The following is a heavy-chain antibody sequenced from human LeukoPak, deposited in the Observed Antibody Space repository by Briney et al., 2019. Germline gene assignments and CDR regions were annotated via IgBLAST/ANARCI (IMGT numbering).Heavy chain of an antibody. CDR3: ARDRYCSGGSCRNWFDP. CDR2: INHSGNT. V-gene: IGHV4-34*01. J-gene: IGHJ5*02. Sequence: SETLSLTCAVYGGSFSGYYWSWIRQPPGKGLEWIGEINHSGNTNYNPSLKSRVTISVDTSKNQFSLKLSSVTAADTAVYYCARDRYCSGGSCRNWFDPWGQGTLVTVSS. CDR1: GGSFSGYY. D-gene: IGHD2-15*01.